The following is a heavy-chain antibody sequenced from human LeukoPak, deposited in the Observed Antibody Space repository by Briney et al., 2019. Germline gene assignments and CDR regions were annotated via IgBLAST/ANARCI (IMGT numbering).Heavy chain of an antibody. CDR2: IRYDGSNK. D-gene: IGHD1-1*01. V-gene: IGHV3-30*02. J-gene: IGHJ2*01. CDR1: GFTFSSYG. Sequence: GGSLRLSCAASGFTFSSYGMHWVRQAPGKGLEWVAFIRYDGSNKYYADSVKGRFTISRDNSKNTLYLQMNSLRAEDTAVYYCAKDALYFGNDVVWYFDLWGRGTLVTVSS. CDR3: AKDALYFGNDVVWYFDL.